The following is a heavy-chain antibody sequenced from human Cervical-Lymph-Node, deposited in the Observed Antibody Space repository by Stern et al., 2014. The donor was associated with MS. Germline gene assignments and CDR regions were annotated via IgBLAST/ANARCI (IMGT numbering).Heavy chain of an antibody. CDR1: GGSFSNSA. J-gene: IGHJ4*02. D-gene: IGHD4-17*01. Sequence: QDPLVQSGPEVQKPGSSVMVSCKASGGSFSNSATSWVRQAPGQGLEWMGGLIPIFGTANYAQKFHDRVKITADESTSTSYMELSSLTSEDTAVYFCARSIDFGDYGPLDYWGQGTLVIVSS. V-gene: IGHV1-69*12. CDR3: ARSIDFGDYGPLDY. CDR2: LIPIFGTA.